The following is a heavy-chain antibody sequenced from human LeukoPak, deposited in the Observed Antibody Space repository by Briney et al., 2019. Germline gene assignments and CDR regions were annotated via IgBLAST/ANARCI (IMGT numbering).Heavy chain of an antibody. J-gene: IGHJ3*02. CDR1: GGTFSSYT. Sequence: ASVKVSCKASGGTFSSYTISWVRQAPGQGLEWMGIINPSGGSTSYAQKFQGRVTMTRDTSTSTVYMELSSLRSEDTAVYYCARDDVHYYDSSGYHGAFDIWGQGTMVTVSS. D-gene: IGHD3-22*01. V-gene: IGHV1-46*01. CDR2: INPSGGST. CDR3: ARDDVHYYDSSGYHGAFDI.